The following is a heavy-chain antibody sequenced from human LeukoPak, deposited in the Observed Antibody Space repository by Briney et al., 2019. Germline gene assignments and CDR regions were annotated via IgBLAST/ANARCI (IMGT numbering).Heavy chain of an antibody. CDR3: ARSLTLKDY. J-gene: IGHJ4*02. CDR1: GGSFSGYY. CDR2: INHSGST. V-gene: IGHV4-34*01. Sequence: KPSETLSLTCAVYGGSFSGYYWSWIRQPPGKGLEWIGEINHSGSTNYNPSLKSRVTISVDTSKNQFSLKLSSVTAADTAVYYCARSLTLKDYWGQGTLVTASS.